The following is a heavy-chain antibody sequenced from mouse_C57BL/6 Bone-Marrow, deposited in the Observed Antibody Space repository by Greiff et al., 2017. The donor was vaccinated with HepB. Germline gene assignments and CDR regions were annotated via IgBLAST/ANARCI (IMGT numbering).Heavy chain of an antibody. CDR3: ALDAAIYYAMDY. J-gene: IGHJ4*01. CDR2: ISSGDSTI. V-gene: IGHV5-17*01. Sequence: EVKLVESGGGLVKPGGSLKLSCAASGFTFSDYGMHWVRQAPEKGLEWVAYISSGDSTIYYADTVKGRFTISRDNAKNTLFLQMTSLRSEDTAMYYCALDAAIYYAMDYWGQGTSVTVSS. CDR1: GFTFSDYG.